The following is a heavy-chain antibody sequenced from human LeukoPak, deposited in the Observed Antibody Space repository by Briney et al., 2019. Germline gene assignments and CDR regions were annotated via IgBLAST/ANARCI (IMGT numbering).Heavy chain of an antibody. CDR3: VKDLRSDFMGVLSRYLSY. J-gene: IGHJ4*02. CDR1: GFTFSSFA. Sequence: GGSLRLSCSASGFTFSSFAMHWVRQAPGKGLEYVAAISRNGGSTYYADSVKGRFTISRDNSKSTLYLQMSSLRAEDTAVYMCVKDLRSDFMGVLSRYLSYWGQGTLVTVSS. D-gene: IGHD2/OR15-2a*01. CDR2: ISRNGGST. V-gene: IGHV3-64D*09.